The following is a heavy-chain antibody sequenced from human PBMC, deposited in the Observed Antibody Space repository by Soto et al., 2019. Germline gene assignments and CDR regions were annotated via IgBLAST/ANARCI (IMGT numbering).Heavy chain of an antibody. D-gene: IGHD6-13*01. CDR3: ARDIPCSSSCEYFDY. CDR2: ISSSSSYT. CDR1: GFTFSDYY. J-gene: IGHJ4*02. V-gene: IGHV3-11*06. Sequence: GGSLRLSCAASGFTFSDYYMSWIRQAPGKGLEWVSYISSSSSYTNYADSVKGRFTISRDNAKNSLYLQMNSLRAEDTAVYYCARDIPCSSSCEYFDYWGQGTLVTVSS.